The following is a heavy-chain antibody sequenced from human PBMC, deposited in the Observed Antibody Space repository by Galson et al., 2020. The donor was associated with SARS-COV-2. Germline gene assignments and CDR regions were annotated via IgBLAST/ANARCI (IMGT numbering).Heavy chain of an antibody. D-gene: IGHD4-17*01. V-gene: IGHV4-31*03. CDR3: ARLGDYQGVY. Sequence: SETMSLTCTVSGGSVSSASYFWTWIRHHPGKGLEWIGYIDYRGSTYSNPSLKSRVTLSVDTSKNQFSLQLTSVTDADTAVYYCARLGDYQGVYWGQGTLVTVSS. CDR2: IDYRGST. CDR1: GGSVSSASYF. J-gene: IGHJ4*02.